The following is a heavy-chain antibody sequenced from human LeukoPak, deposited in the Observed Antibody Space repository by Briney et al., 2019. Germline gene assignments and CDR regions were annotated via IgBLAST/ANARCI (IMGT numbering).Heavy chain of an antibody. V-gene: IGHV3-23*01. D-gene: IGHD3-16*02. CDR2: ISGSGGST. Sequence: GGSLRLSCAASGFTFSSYAMSWVRQAPGKGLEWVSAISGSGGSTYYADSVKGRFTISRDNSKNTPYLQMNSLRAEDTAVYYCGAYDYIWGSYRYRLPDYWGQGTLVTVSS. CDR3: GAYDYIWGSYRYRLPDY. CDR1: GFTFSSYA. J-gene: IGHJ4*02.